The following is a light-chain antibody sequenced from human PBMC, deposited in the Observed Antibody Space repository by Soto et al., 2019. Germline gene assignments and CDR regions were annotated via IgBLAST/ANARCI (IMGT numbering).Light chain of an antibody. V-gene: IGLV1-47*01. CDR2: RAD. Sequence: QSVLTQPPSASGTPGQTVTISCSGGSSNTGSNYVYWYQQLPGTAPRLLMYRADQRPSGVPDRFSGSKSGTSASLAISGLRSEDEADYYCAAWDDTLSGLVFGGGTKLTVL. J-gene: IGLJ2*01. CDR3: AAWDDTLSGLV. CDR1: SSNTGSNY.